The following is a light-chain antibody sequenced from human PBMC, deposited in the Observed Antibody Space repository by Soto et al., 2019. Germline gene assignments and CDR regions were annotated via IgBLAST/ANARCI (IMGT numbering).Light chain of an antibody. V-gene: IGKV1-5*01. Sequence: DIPMTQFPSTLYASVGDRVTITCRASQTTTTWLAWYQQKPGTAPKLLIYDASSLEGGVPSRFSASGSGTEFTLTISSLQPDDLATYYCQQYISYPYTFGQGTKVEIK. CDR3: QQYISYPYT. CDR1: QTTTTW. CDR2: DAS. J-gene: IGKJ2*01.